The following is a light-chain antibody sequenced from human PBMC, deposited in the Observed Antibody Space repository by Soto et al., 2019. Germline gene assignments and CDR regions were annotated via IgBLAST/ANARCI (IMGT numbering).Light chain of an antibody. V-gene: IGKV1-5*03. CDR2: KAS. CDR3: QQYESYPMT. J-gene: IGKJ4*01. Sequence: DSQMTQSPSTLSASVGDRVTITCRASQSISSWLAWYQQKPGKAPKLLISKASTLQSGVPPRFSGSGSGTEFTLTISSLQPDDFATYYCQQYESYPMTFGGGTKVDIK. CDR1: QSISSW.